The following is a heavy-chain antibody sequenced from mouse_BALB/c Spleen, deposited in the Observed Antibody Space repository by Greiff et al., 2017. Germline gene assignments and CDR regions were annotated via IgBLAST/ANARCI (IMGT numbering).Heavy chain of an antibody. CDR3: AKYDEGYPAAWFAY. Sequence: VQLQESGPGLVAPSQSLSITCTVSGFSLTSYGVHWVRQPPGKGLEWLGVIWAGGSTNYNSAIMSRLSISQNNSKSQDFLKMNSLQTGDKTKYYCAKYDEGYPAAWFAYWGEGTLVTVSA. CDR1: GFSLTSYG. J-gene: IGHJ3*01. D-gene: IGHD2-3*01. CDR2: IWAGGST. V-gene: IGHV2-9*02.